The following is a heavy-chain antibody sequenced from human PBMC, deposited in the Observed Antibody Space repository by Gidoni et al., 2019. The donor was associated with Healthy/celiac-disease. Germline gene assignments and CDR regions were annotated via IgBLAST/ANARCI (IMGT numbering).Heavy chain of an antibody. D-gene: IGHD6-6*01. CDR1: GFTFGGYA. J-gene: IGHJ4*02. V-gene: IGHV3-49*03. CDR3: TRGAGGRSSGVLHGDVDY. CDR2: IRRKAYVVTT. Sequence: EVQLVESGGGLVQPGRTLRLSCTASGFTFGGYAMSWFSQAPGKGLGGEGLIRRKAYVVTTEYAASVNGRFTISRNDSKNTAYPQMNSLKTENTAVYSGTRGAGGRSSGVLHGDVDYWGQGTLVTVSS.